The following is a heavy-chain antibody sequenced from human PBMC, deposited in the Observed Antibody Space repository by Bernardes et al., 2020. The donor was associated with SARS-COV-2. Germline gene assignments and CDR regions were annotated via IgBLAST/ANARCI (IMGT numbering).Heavy chain of an antibody. J-gene: IGHJ4*02. D-gene: IGHD5-12*01. CDR3: VRGPSGGYGRFEY. CDR2: INSDEGGA. CDR1: GFTFSTYW. Sequence: GSLRRSCAASGFTFSTYWMHWVRQAPGKGLVWVSRINSDEGGASYADSVRGRFTISRDNAKNTLYLQMNSLRADDTAVYYCVRGPSGGYGRFEYWGQGSLVTVSS. V-gene: IGHV3-74*03.